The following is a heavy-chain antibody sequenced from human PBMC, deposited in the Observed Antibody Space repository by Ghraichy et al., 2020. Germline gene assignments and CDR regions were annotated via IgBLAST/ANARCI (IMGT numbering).Heavy chain of an antibody. Sequence: GGSLRLSCAASGVTVSSNYMSWVCQAPGKGLEWVSVIYSGGSTYYANSVKGRFTISRDNSKNTLYLQMNSLRAEDTAVYYCSRWGPPDCTGGVCYTRSGAVVIWGQGTMVTVSS. J-gene: IGHJ3*02. V-gene: IGHV3-53*01. CDR3: SRWGPPDCTGGVCYTRSGAVVI. CDR2: IYSGGST. CDR1: GVTVSSNY. D-gene: IGHD2-8*02.